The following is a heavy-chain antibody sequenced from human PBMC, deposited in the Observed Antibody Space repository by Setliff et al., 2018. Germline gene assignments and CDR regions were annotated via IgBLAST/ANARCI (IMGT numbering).Heavy chain of an antibody. V-gene: IGHV1-18*01. CDR1: GYTFTSYG. Sequence: ASVKVSCKASGYTFTSYGISWVRQAPGQGREWMGWISAYNGNTNYAQKLQGRVTMTTDTSTSTAYMELRSLRYEDTAVYYCSSSEVVVSPWGQGTLFTVAS. CDR3: SSSEVVVSP. CDR2: ISAYNGNT. D-gene: IGHD2-15*01. J-gene: IGHJ4*02.